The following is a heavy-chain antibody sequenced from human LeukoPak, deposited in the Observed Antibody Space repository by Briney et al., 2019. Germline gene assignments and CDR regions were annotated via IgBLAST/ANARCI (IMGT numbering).Heavy chain of an antibody. V-gene: IGHV4-59*01. Sequence: SETLSLTCTVSGGSISSYYWSWIRQPPGKGLEWIAYISDIGSINYNPSLKSRVTISVDTSKNQFSLKLSSVTAADTAVYYCARVVDYGYSDYWGQGTLVTVSS. CDR1: GGSISSYY. CDR2: ISDIGSI. D-gene: IGHD4/OR15-4a*01. CDR3: ARVVDYGYSDY. J-gene: IGHJ4*02.